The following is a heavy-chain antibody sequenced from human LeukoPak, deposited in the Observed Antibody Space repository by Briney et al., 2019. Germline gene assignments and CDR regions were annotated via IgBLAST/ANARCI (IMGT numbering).Heavy chain of an antibody. D-gene: IGHD4-17*01. V-gene: IGHV3-33*01. CDR2: IWYDGSNK. CDR3: ARDPDYGDYGSFDY. CDR1: GFTFSSYG. Sequence: GRSLRLSCAASGFTFSSYGMHWVRQAPGKGLEWVAVIWYDGSNKYYADSVKGRFTISRDNSKNTLYLQMNSLRAEDTAVYYCARDPDYGDYGSFDYWGQGTLVTVSS. J-gene: IGHJ4*02.